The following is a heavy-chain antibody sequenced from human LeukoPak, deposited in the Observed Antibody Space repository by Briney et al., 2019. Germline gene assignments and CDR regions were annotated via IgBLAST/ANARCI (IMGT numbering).Heavy chain of an antibody. CDR3: AREGNYGDYVIYYYYMDV. V-gene: IGHV3-7*01. D-gene: IGHD4-17*01. Sequence: PGGSLRLSCAASGFTFSSYWMSWVRQVPGKGLEWVANIKQDGSEKYYVDSVKGRFTISRDNAKNSLYLQMNSLRAEDTAVYYCAREGNYGDYVIYYYYMDVWGEGTTVTVSS. CDR2: IKQDGSEK. J-gene: IGHJ6*03. CDR1: GFTFSSYW.